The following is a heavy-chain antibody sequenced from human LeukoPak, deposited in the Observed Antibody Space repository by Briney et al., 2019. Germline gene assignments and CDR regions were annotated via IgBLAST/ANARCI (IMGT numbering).Heavy chain of an antibody. J-gene: IGHJ5*02. CDR1: GYAFTSYY. CDR3: ARDNSVEDTAWWFDP. V-gene: IGHV1-46*01. D-gene: IGHD4-23*01. Sequence: EASVKVSCKASGYAFTSYYMHWVRQAPGQGLGWMGIINPSGGSTSYAQKFQGRVTMTRDMSTSTDYMELSSLRSEDTAVYYCARDNSVEDTAWWFDPWGQGTLVTVSS. CDR2: INPSGGST.